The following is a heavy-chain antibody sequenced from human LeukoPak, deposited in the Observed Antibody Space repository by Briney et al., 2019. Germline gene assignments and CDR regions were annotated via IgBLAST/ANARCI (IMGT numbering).Heavy chain of an antibody. CDR1: GGSISSGGYS. V-gene: IGHV4-31*03. D-gene: IGHD3-3*01. Sequence: SETLSLTCTVSGGSISSGGYSWSWIRQHPGKGLEWIGYIYYSGSTYYNPSLKSRVTISVDTSKNQFSLKLSSVSAADTAVYYCAKAREPIFGVVIHYYYYGMDVWGQGTTVTVSS. CDR3: AKAREPIFGVVIHYYYYGMDV. J-gene: IGHJ6*02. CDR2: IYYSGST.